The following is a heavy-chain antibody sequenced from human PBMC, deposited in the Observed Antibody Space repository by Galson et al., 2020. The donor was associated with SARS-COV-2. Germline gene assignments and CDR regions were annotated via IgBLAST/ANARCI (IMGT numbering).Heavy chain of an antibody. CDR1: AGFLSSTSYY. J-gene: IGHJ5*01. V-gene: IGHV4-39*07. D-gene: IGHD5-12*01. CDR2: IYFNGNT. CDR3: ARKVATYDS. Sequence: ASETLSLTCTVSAGFLSSTSYYWGWIRQPPGEGLEWIGSIYFNGNTFYNPSLMGRATMSIQPSKNQFFLRLTSVTAADTAMYYCARKVATYDSWGQGILVAVSS.